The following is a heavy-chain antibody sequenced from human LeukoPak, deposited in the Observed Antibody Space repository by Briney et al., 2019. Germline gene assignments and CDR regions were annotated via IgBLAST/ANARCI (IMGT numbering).Heavy chain of an antibody. CDR1: GGSISSYY. CDR2: IYYSGST. J-gene: IGHJ5*02. D-gene: IGHD6-13*01. Sequence: SGTLSLTCTVSGGSISSYYWGWIRQPPGKGLEWIGSIYYSGSTYYNPSLKSRVTISVDTSKNQFSLKLSSVTAADTAVYYCARRSEQLISHWFDPWGQGTLVTVSS. V-gene: IGHV4-39*01. CDR3: ARRSEQLISHWFDP.